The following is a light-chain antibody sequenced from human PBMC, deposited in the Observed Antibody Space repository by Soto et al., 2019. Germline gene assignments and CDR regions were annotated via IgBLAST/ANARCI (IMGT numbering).Light chain of an antibody. CDR2: DAS. J-gene: IGKJ1*01. CDR3: QQYNTYSWT. Sequence: DIQMTQSPSSVSASVGDRVTITCRASQGISSWLACYQQKPGKAPKLLIYDASSLESGVPSRFSGSGSGTEFTLTISSLQPDDFATYYCQQYNTYSWTFGQGTKVDIK. V-gene: IGKV1-5*01. CDR1: QGISSW.